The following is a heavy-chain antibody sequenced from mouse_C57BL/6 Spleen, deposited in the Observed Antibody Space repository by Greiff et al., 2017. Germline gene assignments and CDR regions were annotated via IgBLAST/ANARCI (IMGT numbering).Heavy chain of an antibody. CDR2: INPSDSYT. CDR3: AGCTTVVPYFDY. Sequence: QVQLKQPGAELVMPGASVKLSCKASGYTFTSYWMHWVKQRPGQGLEWIGEINPSDSYTNYNQKFKGKSTLTVDKSSSTAYMQLSRLTFEDSAVYYGAGCTTVVPYFDYWGQGTTLTVSS. D-gene: IGHD1-1*01. V-gene: IGHV1-69*01. J-gene: IGHJ2*01. CDR1: GYTFTSYW.